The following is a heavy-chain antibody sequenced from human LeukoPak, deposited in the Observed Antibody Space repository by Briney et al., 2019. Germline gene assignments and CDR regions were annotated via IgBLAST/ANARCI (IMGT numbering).Heavy chain of an antibody. J-gene: IGHJ3*02. CDR3: AGRGLLGSCSGPTCYDAFDI. Sequence: GESLKISCKGSGYRFINFWIGWVRQMPGKGLEWMGIIHPGDSDTRYSPSFQGQVTIPVDKSISTAYLQWSSLKASDTAMYYCAGRGLLGSCSGPTCYDAFDIWGQGIMVTVSS. V-gene: IGHV5-51*01. D-gene: IGHD2-15*01. CDR2: IHPGDSDT. CDR1: GYRFINFW.